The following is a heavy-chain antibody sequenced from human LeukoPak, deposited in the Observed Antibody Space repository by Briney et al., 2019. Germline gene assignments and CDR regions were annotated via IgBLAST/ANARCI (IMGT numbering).Heavy chain of an antibody. V-gene: IGHV3-48*04. Sequence: GGSLRLSCAASGFTFSSYSMNWVRQAPGKGLEWVSYISSSSSTIYYADSVKGRFTISRDNAKNSLYLQMNSLRAEDTAVYYCAREFRYCSSTSCSDYYYYGMDVWGQGTTVTVSS. CDR2: ISSSSSTI. CDR1: GFTFSSYS. J-gene: IGHJ6*02. CDR3: AREFRYCSSTSCSDYYYYGMDV. D-gene: IGHD2-2*01.